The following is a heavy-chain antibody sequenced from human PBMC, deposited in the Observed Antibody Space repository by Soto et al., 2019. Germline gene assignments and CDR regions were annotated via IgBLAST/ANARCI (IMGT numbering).Heavy chain of an antibody. Sequence: EVQLLESGGGLVQPGGSLRLSCAASGFTFRSFAMSWVRQAPGKGLEWVSGISGVGGNTYYADSVKGRFTISRDNSKNTLHLQMSGLRVDDTAVYDCARDGWGIPPDPWGQGTLVTVSS. CDR2: ISGVGGNT. V-gene: IGHV3-23*01. J-gene: IGHJ5*02. D-gene: IGHD3-10*01. CDR3: ARDGWGIPPDP. CDR1: GFTFRSFA.